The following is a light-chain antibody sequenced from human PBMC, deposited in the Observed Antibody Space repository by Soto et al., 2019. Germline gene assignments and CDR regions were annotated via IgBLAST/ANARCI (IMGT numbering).Light chain of an antibody. CDR1: SSNIGSNY. CDR2: KNN. V-gene: IGLV1-47*01. J-gene: IGLJ1*01. CDR3: AAWDDSLSGLYV. Sequence: QSALTRPPSVSGTPGQRVTISCSGSSSNIGSNYVYWYQQLPGTAPKLLIYKNNQRPSGVPDRFSGSKSGTSASLAISGLRSEDEADYYCAAWDDSLSGLYVFGTGTKVTDL.